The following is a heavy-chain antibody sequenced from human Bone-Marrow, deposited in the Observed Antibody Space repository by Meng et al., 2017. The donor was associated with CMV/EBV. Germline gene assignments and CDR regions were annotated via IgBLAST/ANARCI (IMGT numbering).Heavy chain of an antibody. CDR2: IYYSGST. J-gene: IGHJ6*02. Sequence: SETLSLTCTVSGGSISSSSYYWGWIRQPPGKGLEWIGSIYYSGSTYYNPSLKSRVTISVDTSKNQFSLKLSSVTAADTAVYYCARIYSHSSYGMDVWGQGTTVTVSS. D-gene: IGHD6-6*01. CDR1: GGSISSSSYY. V-gene: IGHV4-39*07. CDR3: ARIYSHSSYGMDV.